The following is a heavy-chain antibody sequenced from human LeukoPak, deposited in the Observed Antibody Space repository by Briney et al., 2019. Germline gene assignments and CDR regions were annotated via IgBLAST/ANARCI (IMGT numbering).Heavy chain of an antibody. CDR3: ARGTLSPFYGDYDVYFDY. CDR1: GGSISSYY. D-gene: IGHD4-17*01. V-gene: IGHV4-59*01. Sequence: SETLSLTCTVSGGSISSYYWSWIRQPPGKGLEWIGYIYYSGSTNYNPSLKSRVTISVDTSKNQFSLKLSSVTAADTAVYYCARGTLSPFYGDYDVYFDYWGQGTLVTVSS. J-gene: IGHJ4*02. CDR2: IYYSGST.